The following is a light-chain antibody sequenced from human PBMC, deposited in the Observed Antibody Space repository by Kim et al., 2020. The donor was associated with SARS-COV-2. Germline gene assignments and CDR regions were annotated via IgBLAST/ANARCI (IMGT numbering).Light chain of an antibody. J-gene: IGLJ3*02. CDR1: SSDVGHCKY. CDR3: TTCTTSNTWV. V-gene: IGLV2-14*01. CDR2: EVS. Sequence: QSITISCTGTSSDVGHCKYVSWYQQHPGKAPKLIICEVSERPSGVSNRFSGSESDNTASLTISGLQAEDEADYYCTTCTTSNTWVFGGGTKMTVL.